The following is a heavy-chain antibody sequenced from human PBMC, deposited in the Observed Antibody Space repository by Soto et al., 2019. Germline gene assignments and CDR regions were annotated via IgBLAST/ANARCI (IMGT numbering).Heavy chain of an antibody. Sequence: GGSLRLSCAASGFTFSIYDLNWVRQAPGKGLEWVSHISSSSSTIYYADSVEGRFTISRDNAKNSLYLQMTSLRAEDTAVYYCARYYAFWSGPNYYSYMDVWGKGTTVTVSS. V-gene: IGHV3-48*01. J-gene: IGHJ6*03. CDR2: ISSSSSTI. CDR1: GFTFSIYD. CDR3: ARYYAFWSGPNYYSYMDV. D-gene: IGHD3-3*01.